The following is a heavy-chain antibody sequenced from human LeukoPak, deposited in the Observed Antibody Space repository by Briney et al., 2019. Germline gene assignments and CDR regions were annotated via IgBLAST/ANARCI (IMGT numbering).Heavy chain of an antibody. J-gene: IGHJ4*02. V-gene: IGHV3-74*01. D-gene: IGHD2-2*01. CDR1: GFTFSSYG. CDR2: INSDGSIT. Sequence: PGRCLRLSCAASGFTFSSYGMHWVRQAPGKGLVWVSRINSDGSITTYTDSVRGRITISRDNAKSTLYLQMNSLRAEDTAVYYCASSTQISKYADYWGQGALVTVSS. CDR3: ASSTQISKYADY.